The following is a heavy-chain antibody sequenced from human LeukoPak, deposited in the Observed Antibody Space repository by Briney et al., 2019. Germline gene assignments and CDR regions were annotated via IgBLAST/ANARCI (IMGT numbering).Heavy chain of an antibody. CDR2: VIPIFGTA. CDR1: GGTFSIYA. D-gene: IGHD3-22*01. CDR3: ARDGYYYDSSGYGAHAFDI. V-gene: IGHV1-69*13. J-gene: IGHJ3*02. Sequence: SVTLSFTASGGTFSIYAISWVRHPPGQGLEWMGGVIPIFGTANYSQKFQGRVTIIADESTSTAYMELSSLRSEDTAVYYCARDGYYYDSSGYGAHAFDIWGQGTMVTVSS.